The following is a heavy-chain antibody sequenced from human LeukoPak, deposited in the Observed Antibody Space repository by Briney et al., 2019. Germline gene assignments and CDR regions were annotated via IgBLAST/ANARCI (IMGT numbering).Heavy chain of an antibody. V-gene: IGHV6-1*01. CDR3: TRQRSTSTDYYGMDV. J-gene: IGHJ6*02. CDR2: TYYRSKWNN. D-gene: IGHD6-6*01. CDR1: GDTVSSNTAA. Sequence: SQTLSLTCAISGDTVSSNTAAWNWIRQSPSRGLEWLGRTYYRSKWNNDYTVSVQNRITINPDTSKNQFSLQLKSATPEDTAVYYCTRQRSTSTDYYGMDVWGQGTTVTVSS.